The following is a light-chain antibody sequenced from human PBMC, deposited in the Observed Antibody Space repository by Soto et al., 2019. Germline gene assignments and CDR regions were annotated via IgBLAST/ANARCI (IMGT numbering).Light chain of an antibody. Sequence: QSALTQPASVSGSPGQSITISCIGTSSDVGSYDLVSWYQQYPGKAPKLMIYEGTKRPSGVSYRFSGSKSGNTASLTIFGLQAEDEDDYYCCAYTNSATLVFGGGTKLTVL. CDR2: EGT. CDR1: SSDVGSYDL. J-gene: IGLJ3*02. V-gene: IGLV2-23*01. CDR3: CAYTNSATLV.